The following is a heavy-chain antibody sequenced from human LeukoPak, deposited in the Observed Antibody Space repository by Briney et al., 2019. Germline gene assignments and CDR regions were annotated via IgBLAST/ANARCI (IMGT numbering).Heavy chain of an antibody. CDR1: EFXVSSNY. Sequence: GGSLRLSCAASEFXVSSNYISWVRQAPGKGLEWVAIIYAGGTTHYADSVKGGFTISRDNSRNTLYLQMNILRAEDTAVYYCARAPTITTIFDCWGQGTLVTVSS. V-gene: IGHV3-66*01. J-gene: IGHJ4*02. D-gene: IGHD4-11*01. CDR3: ARAPTITTIFDC. CDR2: IYAGGTT.